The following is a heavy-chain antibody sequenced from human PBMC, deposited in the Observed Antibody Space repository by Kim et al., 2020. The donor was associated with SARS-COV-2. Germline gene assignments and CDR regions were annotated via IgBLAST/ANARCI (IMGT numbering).Heavy chain of an antibody. D-gene: IGHD3-22*01. CDR3: ARGRNQYYDSSGYWYFDL. CDR2: IYYSGST. Sequence: SETLSLTCTVSGGSISSGGYYWSWIRQHPGKGLEWIGYIYYSGSTYYNPSLKSRVTISVDTSKNQFSLKLSSVTAADTAVYYCARGRNQYYDSSGYWYFDLWGRGTLVTVSS. CDR1: GGSISSGGYY. V-gene: IGHV4-31*03. J-gene: IGHJ2*01.